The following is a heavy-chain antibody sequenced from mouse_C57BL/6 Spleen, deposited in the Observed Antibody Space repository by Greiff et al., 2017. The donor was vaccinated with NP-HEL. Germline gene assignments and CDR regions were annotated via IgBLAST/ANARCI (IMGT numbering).Heavy chain of an antibody. CDR1: GYTFTSYW. Sequence: QVQLQQPGAELVKPGASVKMSCKASGYTFTSYWITWVKQRPGQGLEWIGDIYPGSGSTNYNEKFKSKATLTVDTSSSTAYMQLSSLTSEDSAVYYCARRKIYQRYFDVWGTGTTVTVSS. CDR2: IYPGSGST. V-gene: IGHV1-55*01. CDR3: ARRKIYQRYFDV. D-gene: IGHD2-3*01. J-gene: IGHJ1*03.